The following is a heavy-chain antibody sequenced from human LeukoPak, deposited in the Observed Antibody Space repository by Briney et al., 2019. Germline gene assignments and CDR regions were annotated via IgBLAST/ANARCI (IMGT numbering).Heavy chain of an antibody. CDR3: ARDRYGDFEDY. J-gene: IGHJ4*01. D-gene: IGHD4-17*01. CDR2: ISYSGTP. Sequence: SQTLSLTCNVSGASINTADYYWTWIRQPPGKGLEWIGYISYSGTPYYNPSLNSRVTISLDTSKNQFSLKLNSATAADTAMYYCARDRYGDFEDYWGHGTLVTVSS. V-gene: IGHV4-30-4*08. CDR1: GASINTADYY.